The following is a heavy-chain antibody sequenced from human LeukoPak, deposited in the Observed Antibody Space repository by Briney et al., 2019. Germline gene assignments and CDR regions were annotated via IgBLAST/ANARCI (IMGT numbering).Heavy chain of an antibody. J-gene: IGHJ4*02. Sequence: GGSLRLPCAASGFTFSTFSNYGMSWVRQAPGKGLEWVSAISDSGGKTYYADSMKGRFTISRDNSKNTLYLQMNSLRAEDTAVYYCAKHGSGRYFDYWGQGTLVTVSS. V-gene: IGHV3-23*01. CDR2: ISDSGGKT. D-gene: IGHD6-19*01. CDR1: GFTFSTFSNYG. CDR3: AKHGSGRYFDY.